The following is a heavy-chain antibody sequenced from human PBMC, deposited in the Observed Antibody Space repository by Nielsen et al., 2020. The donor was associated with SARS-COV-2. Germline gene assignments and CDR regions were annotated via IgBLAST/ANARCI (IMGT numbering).Heavy chain of an antibody. CDR1: GFTFNIYA. Sequence: GESLKISCAASGFTFNIYAMAWVRRAPGRGLQWVTGVSASGGSTYYTDSVKGRFSISRDNSKNTLFLQMHSLRVEDTALYYCAKDGVVRGDALDLWGQWTMVTVSS. CDR3: AKDGVVRGDALDL. CDR2: VSASGGST. V-gene: IGHV3-23*01. J-gene: IGHJ3*01. D-gene: IGHD3-10*01.